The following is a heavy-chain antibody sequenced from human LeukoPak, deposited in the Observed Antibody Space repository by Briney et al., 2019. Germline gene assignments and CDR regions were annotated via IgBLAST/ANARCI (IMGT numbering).Heavy chain of an antibody. CDR3: ARLCCLAPMGAFDI. J-gene: IGHJ3*02. CDR2: INPNSGGA. Sequence: ASVKVSCKASGYTFTGYYMHWVRQAPGQGLEWMGWINPNSGGANYAQKFQGRVTMTRDTSISTAYMELSRLRSDDTAVYYCARLCCLAPMGAFDIWGQGTMVTVSS. CDR1: GYTFTGYY. V-gene: IGHV1-2*02. D-gene: IGHD2-2*01.